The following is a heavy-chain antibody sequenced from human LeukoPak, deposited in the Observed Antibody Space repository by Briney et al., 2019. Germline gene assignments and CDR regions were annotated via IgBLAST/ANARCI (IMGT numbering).Heavy chain of an antibody. CDR3: AGRGHRYSRD. V-gene: IGHV4-4*09. D-gene: IGHD2-15*01. CDR1: GGSISDYY. CDR2: IYDSGIT. Sequence: SETLSLTCNVSGGSISDYYWSWIRQPPGKGLEWIGYIYDSGITDYNSSLKSRLTISVDTSNNQFSLNLRSVTAADTAVYYCAGRGHRYSRDWGQGILVTVSS. J-gene: IGHJ1*01.